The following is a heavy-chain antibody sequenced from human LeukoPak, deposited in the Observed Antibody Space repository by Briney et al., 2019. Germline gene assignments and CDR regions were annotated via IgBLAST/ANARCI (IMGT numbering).Heavy chain of an antibody. J-gene: IGHJ5*02. D-gene: IGHD1-26*01. CDR1: GFTFSSYA. V-gene: IGHV3-48*02. CDR2: ISGSSTTI. Sequence: GGSLRLSCAASGFTFSSYAMSWVRQAPGKGLEWVSYISGSSTTIYYADSVKGRFTISRDNAKNSLYLQMNSLRDEDTAVYYCAKDLVGATASWGQGTLVTVSS. CDR3: AKDLVGATAS.